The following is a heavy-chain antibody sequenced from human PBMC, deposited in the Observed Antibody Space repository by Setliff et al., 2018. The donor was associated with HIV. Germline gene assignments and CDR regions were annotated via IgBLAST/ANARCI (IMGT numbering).Heavy chain of an antibody. D-gene: IGHD2-8*01. V-gene: IGHV3-7*03. Sequence: GGSLRLSCAASGFTFSDFWMYWVRQAPGKGLEWVANISPEGNKKYYVGSVKGRFTSSRDNAKSSLFLQMSGLRPEDTAVYCCARVLLRTNPLYGVASNWFDPWGQGTLVTVSS. CDR1: GFTFSDFW. CDR2: ISPEGNKK. CDR3: ARVLLRTNPLYGVASNWFDP. J-gene: IGHJ5*02.